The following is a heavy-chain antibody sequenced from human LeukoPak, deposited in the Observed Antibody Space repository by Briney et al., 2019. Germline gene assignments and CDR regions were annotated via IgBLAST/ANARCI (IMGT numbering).Heavy chain of an antibody. CDR3: ARRYSGNQGAAFDI. D-gene: IGHD1-26*01. CDR2: VNPSGGGT. V-gene: IGHV1-46*01. J-gene: IGHJ3*02. CDR1: GYTFTDYY. Sequence: EASVKVSCKASGYTFTDYYMHWVRQAPGQGLEWMGIVNPSGGGTRYAQRFQDRVTMTRDMSTSTVYMELSNLRSEDTAVFYCARRYSGNQGAAFDIWGQGTMVTVSS.